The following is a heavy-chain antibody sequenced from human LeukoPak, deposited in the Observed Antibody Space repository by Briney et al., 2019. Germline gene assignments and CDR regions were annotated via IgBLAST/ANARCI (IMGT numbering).Heavy chain of an antibody. Sequence: GSLRLSCAASGFTFSDYYMSWIRQAPGKGLEWVSYISSSGSTIYYADSVKGRFTISRDNAKNSLYLQMNSLRAEDTAVYYCARETRDIVVVVAAPLDVWGKGTTVTVSS. CDR3: ARETRDIVVVVAAPLDV. D-gene: IGHD2-15*01. V-gene: IGHV3-11*01. J-gene: IGHJ6*04. CDR2: ISSSGSTI. CDR1: GFTFSDYY.